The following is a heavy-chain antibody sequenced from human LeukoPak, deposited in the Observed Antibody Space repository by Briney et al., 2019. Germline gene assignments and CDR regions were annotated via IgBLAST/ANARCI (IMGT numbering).Heavy chain of an antibody. CDR2: IYTSGST. Sequence: SETLSLTCTVSGGSISSYYWSWIRQPAGKGLEWIGRIYTSGSTNYNPSLKSRVTMSVDTSKNQFSLKLSSVTAADTAVYYCARTRDTLYYYYYMDVWGKGTTVTVSS. V-gene: IGHV4-4*07. D-gene: IGHD5-18*01. CDR1: GGSISSYY. J-gene: IGHJ6*03. CDR3: ARTRDTLYYYYYMDV.